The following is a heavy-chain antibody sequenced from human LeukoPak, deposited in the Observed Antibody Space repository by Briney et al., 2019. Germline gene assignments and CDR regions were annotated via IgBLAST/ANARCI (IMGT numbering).Heavy chain of an antibody. CDR1: GFTFSSYS. J-gene: IGHJ4*02. V-gene: IGHV3-66*01. D-gene: IGHD3/OR15-3a*01. CDR3: ARDSEEDYYFDY. CDR2: IYSGGST. Sequence: GGSLRLSCAASGFTFSSYSMNWVRQAPGKGLEWVSVIYSGGSTYYADSVKGRFTISRDNSKNTLYLQMNSLRAEDTAVYYCARDSEEDYYFDYWGQGTLVTVSS.